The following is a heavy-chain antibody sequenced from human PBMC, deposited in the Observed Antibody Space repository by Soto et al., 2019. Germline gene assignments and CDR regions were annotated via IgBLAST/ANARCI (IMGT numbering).Heavy chain of an antibody. J-gene: IGHJ5*02. D-gene: IGHD6-13*01. CDR1: GGSISTASYY. V-gene: IGHV4-39*01. Sequence: PSETLSLTCNVSGGSISTASYYWGWIRQAPGKGLEWIASVNYAGTTYYSPSLKSRIAISIDTPKNQFSLKVNSVTAADTGLYFCARLMMDRSWCFDWSDPWGQGTLVTVSS. CDR2: VNYAGTT. CDR3: ARLMMDRSWCFDWSDP.